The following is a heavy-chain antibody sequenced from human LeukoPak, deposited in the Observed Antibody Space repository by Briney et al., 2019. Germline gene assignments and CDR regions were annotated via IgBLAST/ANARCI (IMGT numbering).Heavy chain of an antibody. CDR2: CYYSGST. Sequence: PSETLSLTCTVSGVSIISSGYFWRWIRQPPGKGLEWIGSCYYSGSTYYNPSLKSRITISVDTPKNQFSLKVFSVPAADTATYYCARLGVPAAIANWGQGTLLTVSS. V-gene: IGHV4-39*01. CDR3: ARLGVPAAIAN. CDR1: GVSIISSGYF. J-gene: IGHJ4*02. D-gene: IGHD2-2*01.